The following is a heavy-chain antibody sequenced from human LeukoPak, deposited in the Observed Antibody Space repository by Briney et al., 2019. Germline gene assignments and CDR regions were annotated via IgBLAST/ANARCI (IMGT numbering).Heavy chain of an antibody. J-gene: IGHJ3*01. CDR2: IRQDATEK. CDR1: GFMFSSYW. CDR3: ARDLSPKTTVTYDAFDV. V-gene: IGHV3-7*01. Sequence: PGGSLRLSCAASGFMFSSYWMTWVRQAPGKGLEWVANIRQDATEKLYVDSVKGRFTISRDNAKNSLFLQMTSLRAEDTAVYYCARDLSPKTTVTYDAFDVWGQGTVVTVSS. D-gene: IGHD4-17*01.